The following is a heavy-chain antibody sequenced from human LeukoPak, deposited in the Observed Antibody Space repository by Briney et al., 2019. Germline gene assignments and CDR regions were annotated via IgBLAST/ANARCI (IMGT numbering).Heavy chain of an antibody. Sequence: GGSLRLSCAASGFTFRSYDMSWVRQAPGKGLEWVSAISDSGGSTYYADSVKGRFTISRDNSKNTLFLQMNSLRAEDTAVYYCARDRGIAAAGTTSPPYYYYGMDVWGQGTTVTVSS. V-gene: IGHV3-23*01. J-gene: IGHJ6*02. CDR1: GFTFRSYD. CDR3: ARDRGIAAAGTTSPPYYYYGMDV. CDR2: ISDSGGST. D-gene: IGHD6-13*01.